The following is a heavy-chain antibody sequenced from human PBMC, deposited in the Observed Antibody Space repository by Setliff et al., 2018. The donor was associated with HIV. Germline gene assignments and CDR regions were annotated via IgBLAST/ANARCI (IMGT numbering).Heavy chain of an antibody. CDR1: GYTFISYG. CDR3: ARDSRDIVVVIAPEPEPYYYYGMDV. V-gene: IGHV1-18*01. D-gene: IGHD2-15*01. CDR2: ISTYNGNT. Sequence: ASVKVSCKTSGYTFISYGISWVRHAPGQGLEWMGWISTYNGNTNYAQKFQGRVTITADEFTSTAYMELSSLRSGDTAVYFCARDSRDIVVVIAPEPEPYYYYGMDVWGEGTTVTVSS. J-gene: IGHJ6*04.